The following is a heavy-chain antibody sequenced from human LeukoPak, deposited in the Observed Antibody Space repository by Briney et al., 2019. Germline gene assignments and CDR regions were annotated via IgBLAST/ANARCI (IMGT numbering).Heavy chain of an antibody. V-gene: IGHV1-69*04. CDR3: ARDDSSGWSPSRRMGDPD. CDR2: IIPILGIA. CDR1: GGTFSSYA. J-gene: IGHJ4*02. D-gene: IGHD6-19*01. Sequence: VASVKVSCKASGGTFSSYAISWVRQAPGQGLEWMGRIIPILGIANYAQKFQGRVTITADKSTSTAYMELSSLRSEDTAVYYCARDDSSGWSPSRRMGDPDWGQGTLVTVSS.